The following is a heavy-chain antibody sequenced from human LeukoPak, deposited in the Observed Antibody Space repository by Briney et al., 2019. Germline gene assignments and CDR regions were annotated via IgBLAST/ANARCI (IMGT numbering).Heavy chain of an antibody. CDR3: AFMITFGGVIGP. CDR2: IYYSGST. CDR1: GGSISSSSNY. Sequence: PSETLSLTCTVSGGSISSSSNYWGWIRQPPGKGLEWIGSIYYSGSTYYNPSLKSRVTISVDTSKNQFSLKLSSVTAGDTAVYXXAFMITFGGVIGPWGQGTLVTVSS. J-gene: IGHJ5*02. D-gene: IGHD3-16*02. V-gene: IGHV4-39*01.